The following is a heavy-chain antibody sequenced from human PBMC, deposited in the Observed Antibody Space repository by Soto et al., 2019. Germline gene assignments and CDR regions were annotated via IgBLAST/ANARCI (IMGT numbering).Heavy chain of an antibody. CDR3: ARENRYFDSTGSLCRHFEL. D-gene: IGHD3-22*01. J-gene: IGHJ2*01. CDR1: EFIVSTTC. CDR2: MYPAGDA. V-gene: IGHV3-53*02. Sequence: EVQLVETGGGLIQPGGSLRLSCTASEFIVSTTCISWVRQAPGKGLEWVSVMYPAGDAYYADSVKGRFTFSRDNSENTLFLQMNSLRAEDTATYFCARENRYFDSTGSLCRHFELWGRGTLVTVSS.